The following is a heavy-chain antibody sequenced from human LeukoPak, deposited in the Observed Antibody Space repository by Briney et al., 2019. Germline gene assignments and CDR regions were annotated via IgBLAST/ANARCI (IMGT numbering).Heavy chain of an antibody. V-gene: IGHV4-34*01. Sequence: SETLSLPCAVYGGSFSDYYWSWIRQPPGKGLEYIGEINHSGITNYNPSLMSRVTISVDTSKNQLSLKLSSVNAADTAVYYCARRGFKGNRSDGSCYSRQPNWFDPWGQGTLVTVSS. D-gene: IGHD2-15*01. CDR1: GGSFSDYY. CDR2: INHSGIT. CDR3: ARRGFKGNRSDGSCYSRQPNWFDP. J-gene: IGHJ5*02.